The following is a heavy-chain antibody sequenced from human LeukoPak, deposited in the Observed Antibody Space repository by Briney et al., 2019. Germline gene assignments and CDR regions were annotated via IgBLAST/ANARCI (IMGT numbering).Heavy chain of an antibody. Sequence: SETLSLTCAVYGGSFSGYYWSWIRQPPGKGLEWIGEINHSGSTNYNPSLKSRVTISVDTSKNQFSLKLSSVTAADTAVYYCARGPINYDFWSGYYPPHYYYMDVWGKGTTVTVSS. CDR2: INHSGST. J-gene: IGHJ6*03. D-gene: IGHD3-3*01. CDR1: GGSFSGYY. V-gene: IGHV4-34*01. CDR3: ARGPINYDFWSGYYPPHYYYMDV.